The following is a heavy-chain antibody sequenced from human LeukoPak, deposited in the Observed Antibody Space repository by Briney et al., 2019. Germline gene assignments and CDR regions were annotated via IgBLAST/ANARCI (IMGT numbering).Heavy chain of an antibody. CDR1: GGSTSSYY. J-gene: IGHJ4*02. D-gene: IGHD4-11*01. V-gene: IGHV4-59*08. CDR3: AIHPGYSNYFDF. CDR2: INYSGST. Sequence: SETLSLTCTVSGGSTSSYYWSWVRQPPAKGQEWEGNINYSGSTNYNPSLKNRVTISVDTSKNLFSLKLSAVTAADTAVYYGAIHPGYSNYFDFEGQGTRVTVSA.